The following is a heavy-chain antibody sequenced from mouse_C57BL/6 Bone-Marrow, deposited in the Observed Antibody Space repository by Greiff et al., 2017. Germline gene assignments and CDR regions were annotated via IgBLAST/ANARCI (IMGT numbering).Heavy chain of an antibody. CDR3: ARSYGYDDYTMDY. V-gene: IGHV1-64*01. CDR2: MDPNGGSP. J-gene: IGHJ4*01. Sequence: QVQLQQPGAELVKPGASVKLSCKASGYTFTNYWMRWVKQRPGQGLEWIGMMDPNGGSPDYNEKFKSEATLSVDTSSSPAYMELSSLTSEDSAVYYCARSYGYDDYTMDYWGQGTSVTVSS. CDR1: GYTFTNYW. D-gene: IGHD2-2*01.